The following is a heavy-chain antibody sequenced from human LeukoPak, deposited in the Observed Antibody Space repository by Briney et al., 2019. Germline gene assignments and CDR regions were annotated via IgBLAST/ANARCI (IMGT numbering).Heavy chain of an antibody. J-gene: IGHJ5*02. CDR3: TRDWMTSMKIDCFDP. CDR2: ISPYNGKT. Sequence: ASGTVSGKSSGYTFITYGINWVRQAPGQGLEWMGWISPYNGKTNFAQKFQGRVTMTTDTSTSTAYMELRSLRSDDTAVYYCTRDWMTSMKIDCFDPWGQGTLVTVSS. V-gene: IGHV1-18*01. CDR1: GYTFITYG. D-gene: IGHD2-2*03.